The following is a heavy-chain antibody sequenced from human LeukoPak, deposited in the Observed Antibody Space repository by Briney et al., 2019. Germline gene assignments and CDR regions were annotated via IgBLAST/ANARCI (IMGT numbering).Heavy chain of an antibody. CDR1: GFTFTTYV. J-gene: IGHJ4*02. CDR3: ASARWND. Sequence: PGWALRLSCAASGFTFTTYVMTWVRQAPGKGVEWVSVIYSDGNTYYAASVKGRFTISRDISKSTVYLQMNRLSVGDTAVYYCASARWNDWGPGTMVTVSS. V-gene: IGHV3-23*03. CDR2: IYSDGNT. D-gene: IGHD1-1*01.